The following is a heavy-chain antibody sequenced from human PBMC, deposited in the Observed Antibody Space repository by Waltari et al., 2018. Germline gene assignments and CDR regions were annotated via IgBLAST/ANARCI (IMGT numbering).Heavy chain of an antibody. V-gene: IGHV4-38-2*02. CDR3: ARDHSTSWSHDAYDV. CDR1: YQSITRGFS. Sequence: QVKLQESGPGLVRPSETLSLTCLVSYQSITRGFSWGWLRLPPGKGLEWIGSVYHSGATYYNPSLSSRVTISVDTSKNQVFLRLASVTAADTGMYYCARDHSTSWSHDAYDVWGPGTMVTVAS. D-gene: IGHD2-2*01. J-gene: IGHJ3*01. CDR2: VYHSGAT.